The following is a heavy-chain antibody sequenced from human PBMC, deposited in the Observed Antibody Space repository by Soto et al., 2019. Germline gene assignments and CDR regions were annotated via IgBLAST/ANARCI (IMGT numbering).Heavy chain of an antibody. Sequence: GGSLRLSCATSGFTFSNAWMAWVRQAPGRGLEWVGRIKSIADGGTTNYAAPVKGRFSISRHDSENTLYLQMNSLRVEDTGIYYCHTPHGRNAFDIWGPGTVVTVSS. CDR2: IKSIADGGTT. CDR1: GFTFSNAW. D-gene: IGHD2-8*01. CDR3: HTPHGRNAFDI. V-gene: IGHV3-15*01. J-gene: IGHJ3*02.